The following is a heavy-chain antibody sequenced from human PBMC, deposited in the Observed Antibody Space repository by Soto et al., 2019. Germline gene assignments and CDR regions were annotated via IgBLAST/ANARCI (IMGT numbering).Heavy chain of an antibody. CDR1: GGSGSSYY. J-gene: IGHJ5*02. Sequence: PSDTLSLKCTVSGGSGSSYYWSWIRQPPGKGLEWIGYMYYGGRTNYNPSLKSRVTISVDTSKLQVSLKLSSVTAADTAVYFCARGTPSPLIVRSSRGPWFDPWGQGTLVTVS. D-gene: IGHD2-15*01. CDR2: MYYGGRT. V-gene: IGHV4-59*02. CDR3: ARGTPSPLIVRSSRGPWFDP.